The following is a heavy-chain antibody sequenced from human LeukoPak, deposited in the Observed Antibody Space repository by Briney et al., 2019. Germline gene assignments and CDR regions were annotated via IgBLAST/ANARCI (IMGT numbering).Heavy chain of an antibody. V-gene: IGHV1-69-2*01. D-gene: IGHD4-11*01. CDR3: ATDYSNFQDWFDP. Sequence: ATVKISCKVSGYTFTDYYMHWVQQTPGKRLEWMGLVDPEDGETIYAEKFQGRVTITADTSTDTAYMELSSLRSEDAAVYYCATDYSNFQDWFDPWGQGTLVTVSS. CDR2: VDPEDGET. J-gene: IGHJ5*02. CDR1: GYTFTDYY.